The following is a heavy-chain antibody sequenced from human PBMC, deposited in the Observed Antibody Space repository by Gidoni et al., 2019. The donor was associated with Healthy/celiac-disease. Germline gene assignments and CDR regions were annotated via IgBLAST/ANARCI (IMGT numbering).Heavy chain of an antibody. J-gene: IGHJ4*02. CDR3: ARDWSYSTPFDY. V-gene: IGHV1-3*01. Sequence: QVQLVQSGAEVKKPGASVKVSCKASGYTFTSYAMHWVRQAPGQRLEWMGWINAGNGNTKDSQKFQGRVTITRDTSASTAYMELSSLRSEDTAVYYCARDWSYSTPFDYWGQGTLVTVSS. CDR1: GYTFTSYA. CDR2: INAGNGNT. D-gene: IGHD4-4*01.